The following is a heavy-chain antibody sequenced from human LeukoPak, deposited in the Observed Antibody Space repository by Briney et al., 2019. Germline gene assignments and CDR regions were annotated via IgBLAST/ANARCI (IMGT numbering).Heavy chain of an antibody. V-gene: IGHV3-7*03. D-gene: IGHD5-18*01. CDR1: GFTFSSYW. J-gene: IGHJ4*02. CDR3: AKAFMDTAMVPFDY. Sequence: SGGSLRLSCAASGFTFSSYWMSWVRQAPGKGLEWVANIKQDGSEKYYVDSVKGRFTISRDNAKNSLYLQMNSLRAEDTALYYCAKAFMDTAMVPFDYWGQGTLVTVSS. CDR2: IKQDGSEK.